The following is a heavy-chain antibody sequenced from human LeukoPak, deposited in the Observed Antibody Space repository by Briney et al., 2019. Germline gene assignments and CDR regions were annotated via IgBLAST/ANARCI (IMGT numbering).Heavy chain of an antibody. CDR1: GFTFSDYY. Sequence: HTGGSLRLSCAVSGFTFSDYYMSWIRQTPGKGLEWVSAISGSGGSTYYADSVKGRFTISRDNSKNTLYLQMNSLRAEGTAVYYCAREPPGDYYFDYWGQGTLVTVSS. D-gene: IGHD7-27*01. J-gene: IGHJ4*02. V-gene: IGHV3-23*01. CDR2: ISGSGGST. CDR3: AREPPGDYYFDY.